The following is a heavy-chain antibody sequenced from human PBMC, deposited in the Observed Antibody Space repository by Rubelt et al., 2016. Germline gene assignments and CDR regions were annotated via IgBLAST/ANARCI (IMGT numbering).Heavy chain of an antibody. V-gene: IGHV4-39*01. CDR1: GGSISSSSYY. D-gene: IGHD3-3*01. CDR2: IYYSGST. Sequence: QLQPQESGPGLVKPSETLSLTCTVSGGSISSSSYYWGWIRQPPGKGLEWIGSIYYSGSTYYNPSLKSRVTISVDTSKNQFSLKRSSVTAADTAVYYCARGRFLEWLPPDYWGQGTLVTVSS. J-gene: IGHJ4*02. CDR3: ARGRFLEWLPPDY.